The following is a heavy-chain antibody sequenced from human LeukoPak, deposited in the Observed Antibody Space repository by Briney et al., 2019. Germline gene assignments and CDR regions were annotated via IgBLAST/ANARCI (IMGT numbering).Heavy chain of an antibody. Sequence: GGSLRLSCAASGFTVSSNYMSWVRQAPGKGLECVSVIYSGGSTYYADSVKGRFIISRDNSKNTLYLQMNSLRAEDTAVYYCARPISGWFRGGLVSWGQGTLVTVSS. D-gene: IGHD6-19*01. V-gene: IGHV3-53*01. J-gene: IGHJ5*02. CDR3: ARPISGWFRGGLVS. CDR1: GFTVSSNY. CDR2: IYSGGST.